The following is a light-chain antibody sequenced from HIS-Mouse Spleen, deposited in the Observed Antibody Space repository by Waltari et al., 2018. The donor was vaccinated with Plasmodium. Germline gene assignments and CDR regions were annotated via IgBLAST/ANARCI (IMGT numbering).Light chain of an antibody. V-gene: IGLV2-23*01. J-gene: IGLJ2*01. CDR1: SSDVGSYHL. Sequence: QSALTQPASVSGSPGQSIPISCTGPSSDVGSYHLVSWYQQHPGKAPKLMIYEGSKRPSGVSNRFSGSKSGNTASLTISGLQAEDEADYYCCSYAGSRMVFGGGTKLTVL. CDR3: CSYAGSRMV. CDR2: EGS.